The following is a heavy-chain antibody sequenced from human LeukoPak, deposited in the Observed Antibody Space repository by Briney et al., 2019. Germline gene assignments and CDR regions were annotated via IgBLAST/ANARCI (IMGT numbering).Heavy chain of an antibody. CDR3: ARDFRGAAAGTRWFDP. CDR2: IIPIFGTA. CDR1: GYTFTDYY. Sequence: SVKVSCKTSGYTFTDYYLHWVRQAPGQGLEWMGGIIPIFGTANYAQKFQGRVTITADESTSTAYMELSSLRSEDTAVYYCARDFRGAAAGTRWFDPWGQGTLVTVSS. D-gene: IGHD6-13*01. V-gene: IGHV1-69*13. J-gene: IGHJ5*02.